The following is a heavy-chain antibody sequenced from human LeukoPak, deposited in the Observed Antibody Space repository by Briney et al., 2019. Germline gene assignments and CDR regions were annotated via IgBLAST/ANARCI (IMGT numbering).Heavy chain of an antibody. Sequence: RGSLRLSCAASGFTFSTYAMSWVRQAARTGLEWVSAISGSGGSTYYADSVKGRFTISRDNSKNTLYLQMNSLRAEDTAVDYCAKGNTKSYYFDYWGQGTLVTVSS. V-gene: IGHV3-23*01. D-gene: IGHD1-26*01. CDR1: GFTFSTYA. CDR3: AKGNTKSYYFDY. J-gene: IGHJ4*02. CDR2: ISGSGGST.